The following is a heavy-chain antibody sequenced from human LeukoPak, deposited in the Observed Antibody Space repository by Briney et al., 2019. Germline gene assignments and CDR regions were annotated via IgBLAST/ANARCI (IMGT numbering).Heavy chain of an antibody. Sequence: ASVKVSCKASGYTFTSYAMHWVRQAPGQRLEWMGWINAGNGNTKYSQKLQGRVTMTTDTSTSTAYMELRSLRSDDTAVYYCARDPGRYCSSTSCYPDYWGQGTLVTVSS. J-gene: IGHJ4*02. CDR3: ARDPGRYCSSTSCYPDY. CDR2: INAGNGNT. D-gene: IGHD2-2*01. CDR1: GYTFTSYA. V-gene: IGHV1-3*01.